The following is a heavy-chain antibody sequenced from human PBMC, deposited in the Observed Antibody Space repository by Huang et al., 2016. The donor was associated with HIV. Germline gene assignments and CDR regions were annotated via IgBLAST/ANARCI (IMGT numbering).Heavy chain of an antibody. V-gene: IGHV3-74*01. CDR3: VRDPRIQSWLNYFDY. CDR1: GFTFSSYW. CDR2: INSDGSSS. D-gene: IGHD3-22*01. Sequence: EVQLVESGGGLVQPGGSLRLSCAASGFTFSSYWMHWVRQAPGKGVVWGSRINSDGSSSGYADSGKGRFTISRDNAKNTLYLQMNSLRAEDTAVYYCVRDPRIQSWLNYFDYWGQGTLVSVSS. J-gene: IGHJ4*02.